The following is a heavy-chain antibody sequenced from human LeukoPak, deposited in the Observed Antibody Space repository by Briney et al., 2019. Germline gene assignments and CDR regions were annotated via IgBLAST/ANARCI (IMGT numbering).Heavy chain of an antibody. CDR1: GGSFSGFY. Sequence: SETLSLTCTVYGGSFSGFYWSWIRQPPGKGLEWIGEINPSGSTDYNPSLKSRVTISVDTSKNQFSLKLSSVTAADTAVYYCARGLRSTYSYCFDYWGQGTLVTVSS. D-gene: IGHD6-13*01. CDR2: INPSGST. J-gene: IGHJ4*02. V-gene: IGHV4-34*01. CDR3: ARGLRSTYSYCFDY.